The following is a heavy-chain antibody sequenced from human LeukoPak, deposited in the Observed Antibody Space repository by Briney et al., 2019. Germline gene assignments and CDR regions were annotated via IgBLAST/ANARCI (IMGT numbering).Heavy chain of an antibody. CDR3: ARGNHDYGLDY. V-gene: IGHV4-59*08. J-gene: IGHJ4*02. CDR2: IYYSGST. Sequence: SETLSLTCTVSGGSISSYYWSWIRQPPGKGLEWIGYIYYSGSTNYNPSLKSRVTISVDTSKNQFSLKLSSVTAADTAVYYCARGNHDYGLDYWAREPWSPSPQ. CDR1: GGSISSYY. D-gene: IGHD4-17*01.